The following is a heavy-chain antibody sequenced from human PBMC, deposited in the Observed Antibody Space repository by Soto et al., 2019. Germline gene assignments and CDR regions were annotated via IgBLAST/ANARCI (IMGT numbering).Heavy chain of an antibody. Sequence: QVQLVQSGTEVKKPGASVKVSCKASGYTFPTYGFSWVRQAPGQGLEWMGWISAYNANTNYAQKFQGRLTKTTDTSTSTAYMELTSLRSDDTAVYYCARDLTPYSYGYDYFDYWGQGTLVTVPS. CDR2: ISAYNANT. J-gene: IGHJ4*02. CDR1: GYTFPTYG. V-gene: IGHV1-18*01. CDR3: ARDLTPYSYGYDYFDY. D-gene: IGHD5-18*01.